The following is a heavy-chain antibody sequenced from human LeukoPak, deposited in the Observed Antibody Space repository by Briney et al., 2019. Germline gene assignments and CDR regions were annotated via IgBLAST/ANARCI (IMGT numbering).Heavy chain of an antibody. D-gene: IGHD2/OR15-2a*01. Sequence: GGSLRLSCAASGFTVSTYWMHWVRQAPGKGLVWVSGINSDGRNTKYADCVKGRFTISRDNAKNTLYLQMNSLRAEDTAVYYCVKLSIIGVDYWGQGALVTVSS. CDR1: GFTVSTYW. CDR2: INSDGRNT. CDR3: VKLSIIGVDY. V-gene: IGHV3-74*03. J-gene: IGHJ4*02.